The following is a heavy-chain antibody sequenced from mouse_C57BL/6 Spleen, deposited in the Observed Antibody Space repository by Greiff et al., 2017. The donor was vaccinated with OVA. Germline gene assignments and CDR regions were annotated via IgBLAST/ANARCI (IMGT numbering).Heavy chain of an antibody. CDR1: GFTFSDYG. Sequence: EVKLVESGGGLVKPGGSLKLSCAASGFTFSDYGMHWVRQAPEKGLEWVAYISSGSSTIYYADTVKGRFTISRDNAKNTLFLQMTSLRTEDTAMYYCARRALGNYCDYWGQGTTLTVSS. D-gene: IGHD4-1*01. CDR2: ISSGSSTI. V-gene: IGHV5-17*01. J-gene: IGHJ2*01. CDR3: ARRALGNYCDY.